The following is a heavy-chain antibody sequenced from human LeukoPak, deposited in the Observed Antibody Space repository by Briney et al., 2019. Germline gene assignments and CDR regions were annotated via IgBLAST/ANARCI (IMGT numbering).Heavy chain of an antibody. D-gene: IGHD7-27*01. V-gene: IGHV4-61*05. CDR2: IYYSGST. Sequence: SETLSLTCTVSGGSISSSSYDWGWIRQPRGKGLEWIGYIYYSGSTNYNPYRKSRFTITVKTTKNEFSLKLSSVTAADTAVYYCARGLSTGDYFDYWGQGTLVTVSS. CDR3: ARGLSTGDYFDY. CDR1: GGSISSSSYD. J-gene: IGHJ4*02.